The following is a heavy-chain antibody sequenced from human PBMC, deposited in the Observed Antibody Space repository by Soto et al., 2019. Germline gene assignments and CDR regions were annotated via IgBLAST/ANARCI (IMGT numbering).Heavy chain of an antibody. CDR1: GGSVSSGGHY. J-gene: IGHJ4*02. D-gene: IGHD3-3*01. CDR2: MYYSGVT. V-gene: IGHV4-31*03. CDR3: ARAINDFWSGFSYYFDS. Sequence: KPSETLSLTCSVSGGSVSSGGHYWSWIRQHPGKGLEWIGYMYYSGVTYHNPSLKSRVTISVDTSKNQFSLKLTSVTAADTAVYFCARAINDFWSGFSYYFDSWGQGTLVTVSS.